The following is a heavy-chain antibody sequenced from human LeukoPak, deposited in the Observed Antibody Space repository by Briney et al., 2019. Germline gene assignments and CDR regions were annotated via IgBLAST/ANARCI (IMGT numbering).Heavy chain of an antibody. CDR3: ARQWSSGWSFFDY. CDR1: GYIFTTYW. J-gene: IGHJ4*02. Sequence: GESLKISCKGAGYIFTTYWIGWVRQMPGKGLEWMGIIYPGDSDTRYSPSFQGQVTISADKSISTAYLQWSSLKASDTAMYYCARQWSSGWSFFDYWGQGTLVTVSS. V-gene: IGHV5-51*01. D-gene: IGHD6-19*01. CDR2: IYPGDSDT.